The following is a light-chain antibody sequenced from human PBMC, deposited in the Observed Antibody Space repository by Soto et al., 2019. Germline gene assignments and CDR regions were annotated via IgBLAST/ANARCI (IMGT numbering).Light chain of an antibody. J-gene: IGKJ4*01. V-gene: IGKV1-9*01. Sequence: DIQLTQSPSVLSASVGDRVTITCRASQGISSYLAWYQQKPGKAPKLLIYAASTLQSGLPSRFSGSGSGTEFTLTISSLQPEDFATYSCQQLNSYPLTFGGGTKVEIK. CDR2: AAS. CDR1: QGISSY. CDR3: QQLNSYPLT.